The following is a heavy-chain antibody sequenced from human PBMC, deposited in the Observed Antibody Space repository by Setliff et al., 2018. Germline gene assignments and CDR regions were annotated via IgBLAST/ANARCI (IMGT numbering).Heavy chain of an antibody. CDR2: IIPILGIA. CDR3: ARGANPGEGYCSGGSCYTCVY. D-gene: IGHD2-15*01. CDR1: GGTFSSYA. Sequence: ASVKVSCKASGGTFSSYAISWVRQAPGQGLEWMGGIIPILGIANYAQKFQGRVTITADESTSTAYMELSSLRSEATAVYYCARGANPGEGYCSGGSCYTCVYWGQGTLVTVSS. V-gene: IGHV1-69*10. J-gene: IGHJ4*02.